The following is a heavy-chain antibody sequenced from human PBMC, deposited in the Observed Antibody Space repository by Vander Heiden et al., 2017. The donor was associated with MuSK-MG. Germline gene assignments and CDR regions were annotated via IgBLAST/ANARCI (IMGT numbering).Heavy chain of an antibody. CDR1: GFTFSSYG. D-gene: IGHD3-10*01. V-gene: IGHV3-30*18. Sequence: VQLVESGGGVVPPGRSLRLSCAASGFTFSSYGMPRGRQATGKGLEWVAVISYDGSNKYYADSVKGRFTISRDNSKNTLYLQMNSLRAEDTAVYYCAKVRAGFGELSYFDYWCQGTLVTVSS. CDR2: ISYDGSNK. J-gene: IGHJ4*02. CDR3: AKVRAGFGELSYFDY.